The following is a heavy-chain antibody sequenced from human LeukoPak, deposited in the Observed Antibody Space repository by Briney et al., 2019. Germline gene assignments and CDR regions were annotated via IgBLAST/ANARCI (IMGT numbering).Heavy chain of an antibody. CDR3: ARGVAAAGIYYYYYYMDV. J-gene: IGHJ6*03. Sequence: WASVKVSRKASGGTFSSYAISWVRQAPGQGLEWMGGIIPIFGTANYAQKFQGRVTITADKSTSTAYMELSSLRSEDTAVYYCARGVAAAGIYYYYYYMDVWGKGTTVTISS. V-gene: IGHV1-69*06. CDR1: GGTFSSYA. CDR2: IIPIFGTA. D-gene: IGHD6-13*01.